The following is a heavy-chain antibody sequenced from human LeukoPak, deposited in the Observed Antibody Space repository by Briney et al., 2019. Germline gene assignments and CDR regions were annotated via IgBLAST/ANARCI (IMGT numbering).Heavy chain of an antibody. CDR2: INTDGSST. V-gene: IGHV3-74*01. Sequence: PGGSLRLSCAASGFTFSTYWMHWVRQAPGKGLVWVSRINTDGSSTTYADSVKGRFTISRDNARNTLYLQVSSLRAEDTSVYYCARQSYYYDSSGHYHDYWGQGTLVTVSS. CDR3: ARQSYYYDSSGHYHDY. CDR1: GFTFSTYW. D-gene: IGHD3-22*01. J-gene: IGHJ4*02.